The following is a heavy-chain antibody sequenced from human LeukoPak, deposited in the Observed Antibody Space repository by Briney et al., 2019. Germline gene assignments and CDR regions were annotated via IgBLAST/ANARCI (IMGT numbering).Heavy chain of an antibody. CDR1: GFTFSSYA. J-gene: IGHJ6*02. D-gene: IGHD6-19*01. CDR3: ARDHGYSSGWYTYYYYYYGMDV. Sequence: GGSLRLSRAASGFTFSSYAMHWVRQAPGKGLEWVAVISYDGSNKYYADSVKGRFTISRDNSKNTLYLQMNSLRAEDTAVYYCARDHGYSSGWYTYYYYYYGMDVWGQGTTVTVSS. CDR2: ISYDGSNK. V-gene: IGHV3-30-3*01.